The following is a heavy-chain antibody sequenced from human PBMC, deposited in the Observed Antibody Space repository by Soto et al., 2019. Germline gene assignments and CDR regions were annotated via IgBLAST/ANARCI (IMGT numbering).Heavy chain of an antibody. V-gene: IGHV3-23*01. Sequence: PGGSLRLSCAASGFTFSSYAMSWARQAPGKGLEWVSGISRSGGTTYYADSVKGRFTISRDNSKNTLYLQMNSLRAEDTAVYYCTRDDDDYTFDYWGQGTLVTVSS. D-gene: IGHD4-4*01. CDR2: ISRSGGTT. J-gene: IGHJ4*02. CDR1: GFTFSSYA. CDR3: TRDDDDYTFDY.